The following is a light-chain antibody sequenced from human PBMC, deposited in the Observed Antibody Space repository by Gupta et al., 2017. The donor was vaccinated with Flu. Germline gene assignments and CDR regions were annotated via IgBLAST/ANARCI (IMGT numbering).Light chain of an antibody. CDR2: DAS. Sequence: VLTQSPATQSLSPGERATLSCRASQNIRRYLDWYQQKPGQAPRLLIYDASNRANGIPARFRGSGAGTEFTLTISSREPEEFAVYYCQQRSSFPITCGRGTKVEIK. CDR3: QQRSSFPIT. V-gene: IGKV3D-11*02. CDR1: QNIRRY. J-gene: IGKJ4*01.